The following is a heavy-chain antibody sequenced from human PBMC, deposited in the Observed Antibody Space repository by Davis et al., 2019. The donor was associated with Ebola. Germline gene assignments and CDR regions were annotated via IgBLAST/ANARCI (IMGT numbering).Heavy chain of an antibody. D-gene: IGHD3-16*01. Sequence: SVKVSCKASGGTFSSYAISWVRQAPGQGLEWMGRIIPILGIANYAQKFQGRVTITADKSTSTAYMELSSLRSEDTAVYYCARFGGGLYYYGMDVWGQGTTVNVSS. CDR1: GGTFSSYA. V-gene: IGHV1-69*04. CDR2: IIPILGIA. CDR3: ARFGGGLYYYGMDV. J-gene: IGHJ6*02.